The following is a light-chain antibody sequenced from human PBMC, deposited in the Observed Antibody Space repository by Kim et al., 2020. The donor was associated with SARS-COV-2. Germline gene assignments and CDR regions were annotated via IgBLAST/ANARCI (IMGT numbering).Light chain of an antibody. J-gene: IGKJ4*02. V-gene: IGKV1-39*01. CDR3: QQSVDTPHT. Sequence: DIQMTQSPSSLSASVGDRVTITCRTSVRINKLLNWYQQKPGKAPKLLISAVSTLQSGVPSRFSGSGSGSDFSLTISSLQPEDFATYYCQQSVDTPHTFGRGTKVDIK. CDR2: AVS. CDR1: VRINKL.